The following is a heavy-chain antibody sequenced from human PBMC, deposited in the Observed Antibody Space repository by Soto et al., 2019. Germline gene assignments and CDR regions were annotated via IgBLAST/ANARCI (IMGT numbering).Heavy chain of an antibody. V-gene: IGHV3-23*01. CDR3: ASPPRATVTDNIFDY. J-gene: IGHJ4*02. CDR2: ISGSDGST. CDR1: GLTFNSYA. D-gene: IGHD4-17*01. Sequence: GGSLRLSCAASGLTFNSYAMSWVRQAPGRGLEWVSAISGSDGSTYYADSVKGRFTISRDNSKNTLYLQMSSLRAEDTAVYYCASPPRATVTDNIFDYWGQGTLVTVSS.